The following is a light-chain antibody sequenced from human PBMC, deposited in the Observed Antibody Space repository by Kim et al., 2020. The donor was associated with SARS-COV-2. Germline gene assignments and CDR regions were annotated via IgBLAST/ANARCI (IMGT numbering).Light chain of an antibody. CDR1: SLKSYY. Sequence: VALGQTVKITCQGGSLKSYYATWYQQERGLAPILVIYGKNNRPSGIPDRFSGASSGSTASLTITGTQAGDEADYYCNSRDSNDNVVFGGGTQLTVL. CDR2: GKN. J-gene: IGLJ2*01. CDR3: NSRDSNDNVV. V-gene: IGLV3-19*01.